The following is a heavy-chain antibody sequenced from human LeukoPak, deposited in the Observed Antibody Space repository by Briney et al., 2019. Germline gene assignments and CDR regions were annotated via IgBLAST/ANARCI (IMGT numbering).Heavy chain of an antibody. Sequence: SVKVSCKASGGTFSSYAISWVRQAPGQGLEWMGGIIPIFGTANYAQKFQGRVTITADESTSTAYMELSSLRPEDTAVYYCARDGYCSSTSCYTSGFGYSWFDPWGQGTLVTVSS. D-gene: IGHD2-2*02. CDR1: GGTFSSYA. J-gene: IGHJ5*02. CDR3: ARDGYCSSTSCYTSGFGYSWFDP. V-gene: IGHV1-69*01. CDR2: IIPIFGTA.